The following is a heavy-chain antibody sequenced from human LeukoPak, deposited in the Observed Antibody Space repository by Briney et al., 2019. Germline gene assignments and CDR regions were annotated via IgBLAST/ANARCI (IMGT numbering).Heavy chain of an antibody. V-gene: IGHV1-8*01. CDR3: ARGRSGLAAAGTYDY. D-gene: IGHD6-13*01. J-gene: IGHJ4*02. CDR1: GYTFTSSD. Sequence: ASVKVSCKASGYTFTSSDINWVRQAAGQGLEWIGWINPNSGRTGYAQKFQGRVTMTANTSISTAYMELSSLRFDDTAVYYCARGRSGLAAAGTYDYWGQGSPMTVSS. CDR2: INPNSGRT.